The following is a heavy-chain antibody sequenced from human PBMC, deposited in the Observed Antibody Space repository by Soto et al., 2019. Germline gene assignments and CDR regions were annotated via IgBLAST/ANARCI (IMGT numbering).Heavy chain of an antibody. D-gene: IGHD3-22*01. CDR3: ARDVPNYYDSSGSPYFDY. Sequence: SETLSLTCTVSGGSISSGGYYWSWIRQHPGKGLEWIGYIYYSGSTYYNPSLKSRVTISVDTSKNQFSLKLSSVTAADTAVYYCARDVPNYYDSSGSPYFDYWGQGTLVTVSS. V-gene: IGHV4-31*03. CDR1: GGSISSGGYY. J-gene: IGHJ4*02. CDR2: IYYSGST.